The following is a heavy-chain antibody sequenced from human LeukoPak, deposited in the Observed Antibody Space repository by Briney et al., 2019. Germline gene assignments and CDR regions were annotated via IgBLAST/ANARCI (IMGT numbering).Heavy chain of an antibody. V-gene: IGHV3-23*01. CDR3: AARGLYDSGSYY. Sequence: PGGSLRLSCAASGFTFSSFAMSWVRQAPGKGLEWVSAISVSGGSTYYADSVKGRFTISRDTSKNTLYLQMNSLRAEDTAVYYCAARGLYDSGSYYWGQGTLVTVSS. J-gene: IGHJ4*02. D-gene: IGHD3-10*01. CDR2: ISVSGGST. CDR1: GFTFSSFA.